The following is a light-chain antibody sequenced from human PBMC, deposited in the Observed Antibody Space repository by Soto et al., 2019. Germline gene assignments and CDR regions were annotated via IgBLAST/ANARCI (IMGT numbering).Light chain of an antibody. CDR2: EVS. CDR1: RSDVGGYNH. Sequence: QSALTQPASVSGSPGQSITISCTGTRSDVGGYNHVSWYQQFPGKAPKLVLYEVSDRPSGISDRFSGSKSAHTASLTISGLQAEDEADYYCCSYSSTSAVVFGGGTKLTVL. V-gene: IGLV2-14*01. CDR3: CSYSSTSAVV. J-gene: IGLJ2*01.